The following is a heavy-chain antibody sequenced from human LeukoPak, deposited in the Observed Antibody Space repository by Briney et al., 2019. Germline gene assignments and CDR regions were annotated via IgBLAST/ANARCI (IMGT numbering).Heavy chain of an antibody. V-gene: IGHV1-18*04. Sequence: ASVKVSCKASGYTFTSYGISWVRQAPGQGLEWVGWISAYNGNTNYAQKLQGRVTMTTDTSTSTAYMELRSLRSDDTAVYYCARDWGSSWSTCSDYWGQGTLVTVSS. CDR3: ARDWGSSWSTCSDY. CDR2: ISAYNGNT. CDR1: GYTFTSYG. D-gene: IGHD6-13*01. J-gene: IGHJ4*02.